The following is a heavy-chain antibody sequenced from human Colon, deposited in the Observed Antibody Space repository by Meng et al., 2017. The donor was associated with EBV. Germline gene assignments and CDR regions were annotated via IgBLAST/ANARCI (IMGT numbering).Heavy chain of an antibody. Sequence: QVQLQESGPGLVKPSXXLFLTCTVSGGSVNSGAYYWSWFRQPPGKGLEWIGYIYYIGNANYNPSLKSRVTISIDTSKDQFSLKLNSVAAADTAVYYCARLREWLVDYWGQGTLVTVSS. D-gene: IGHD6-19*01. CDR3: ARLREWLVDY. J-gene: IGHJ4*02. V-gene: IGHV4-61*08. CDR1: GGSVNSGAYY. CDR2: IYYIGNA.